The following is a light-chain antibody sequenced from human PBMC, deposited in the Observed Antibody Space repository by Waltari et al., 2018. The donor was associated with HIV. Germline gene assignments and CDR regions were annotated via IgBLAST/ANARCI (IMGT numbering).Light chain of an antibody. CDR1: QSVLHTSNNKNF. V-gene: IGKV4-1*01. J-gene: IGKJ1*01. CDR2: WAS. CDR3: QQYHVTPPT. Sequence: DIVMTQSPDSLVVSLGARATIKCKSSQSVLHTSNNKNFLAWYQQKSGQAPKLLIYWASTRESGVPARFSGSGSGTNFTLTINNLQSEDVAVYYCQQYHVTPPTFGQGT.